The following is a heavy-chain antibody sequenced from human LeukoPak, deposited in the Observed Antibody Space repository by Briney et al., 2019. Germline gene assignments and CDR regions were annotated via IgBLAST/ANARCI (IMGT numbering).Heavy chain of an antibody. V-gene: IGHV3-21*01. Sequence: GGSLRLSCAVSGFTFSSCGFNWVRQAPGKGLEWVSSIGPTGTDRYYADSVRGRFTISRDNAKNSMYLQMDSLRDEDTAVYYCATETIGRHYDYWGQGTLLTVSS. J-gene: IGHJ4*02. D-gene: IGHD1-14*01. CDR3: ATETIGRHYDY. CDR1: GFTFSSCG. CDR2: IGPTGTDR.